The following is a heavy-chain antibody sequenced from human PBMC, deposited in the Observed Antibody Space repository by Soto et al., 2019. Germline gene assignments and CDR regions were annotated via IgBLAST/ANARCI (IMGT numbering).Heavy chain of an antibody. Sequence: EVQLVESGGGWVKPGGSLRLSCAASGFTFSNVWMNWVRQAPGTGLEWVGRIKSKTDGGTTDYAAPVKGRFTISRDDSKNTLYLQMNSLKTEDTAVYYCTPLALKYSSGWYEFSDWGQGTLVTVSS. J-gene: IGHJ4*02. CDR1: GFTFSNVW. CDR2: IKSKTDGGTT. D-gene: IGHD6-19*01. CDR3: TPLALKYSSGWYEFSD. V-gene: IGHV3-15*07.